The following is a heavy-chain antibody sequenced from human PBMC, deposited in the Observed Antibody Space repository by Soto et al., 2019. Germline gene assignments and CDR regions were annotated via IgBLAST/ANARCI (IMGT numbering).Heavy chain of an antibody. CDR3: ARLRSSVSWPDYYYYGMDV. V-gene: IGHV3-21*01. J-gene: IGHJ6*02. D-gene: IGHD6-25*01. CDR2: ISNSSSYI. CDR1: GFTFSSYS. Sequence: EGQLVESGGGLVQPGGSLRLSCAASGFTFSSYSMNWVRQAPGNALDWVSFISNSSSYIYYADSVKGRFTISRDNAKNSLDLQINSLSAEDTDVYYCARLRSSVSWPDYYYYGMDVWGQGTTVTVSS.